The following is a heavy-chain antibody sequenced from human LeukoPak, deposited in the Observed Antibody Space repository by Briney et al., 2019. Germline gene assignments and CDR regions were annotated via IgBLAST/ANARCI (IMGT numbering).Heavy chain of an antibody. V-gene: IGHV5-51*01. CDR3: ARLGYCSGTSCYGVDY. D-gene: IGHD2-2*01. J-gene: IGHJ4*02. CDR2: IYPGGSDS. Sequence: LGESLKISCKGSGYIFSSYWIAWVRQMPGKGLEWMGIIYPGGSDSRYSPPFQGQVTISADKSITTAYLQWSSLKASDTAMYYCARLGYCSGTSCYGVDYWGQGTLVTVSP. CDR1: GYIFSSYW.